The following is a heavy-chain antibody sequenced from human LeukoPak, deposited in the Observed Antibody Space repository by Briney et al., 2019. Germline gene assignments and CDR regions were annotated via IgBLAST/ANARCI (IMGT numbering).Heavy chain of an antibody. CDR2: IIPIFGTA. V-gene: IGHV1-69*05. CDR1: GGTFSSYA. D-gene: IGHD3-22*01. J-gene: IGHJ4*02. Sequence: SVKVSCKASGGTFSSYAISWVRQAPGQGLEWMGRIIPIFGTANYAQKFQGRVTITTDESTSTAYMELSSLRSEDTAVYYCARDGNYYDSSGYYYVAFDYWGQGTLVTVSS. CDR3: ARDGNYYDSSGYYYVAFDY.